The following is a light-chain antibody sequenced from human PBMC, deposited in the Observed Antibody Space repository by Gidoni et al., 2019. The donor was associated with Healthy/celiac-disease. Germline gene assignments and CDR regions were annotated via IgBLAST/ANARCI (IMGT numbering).Light chain of an antibody. CDR1: QSVSSSY. Sequence: EIVLTQSPGTLSLSPGERATLSCRASQSVSSSYLAWYQQKPGQAPRLLIYGASSRATGIPDRFSGSGSGTDFTLTISRLVPEDFAVYYCQQYGSSSPCSFGQGTKLEIK. CDR2: GAS. J-gene: IGKJ2*04. V-gene: IGKV3-20*01. CDR3: QQYGSSSPCS.